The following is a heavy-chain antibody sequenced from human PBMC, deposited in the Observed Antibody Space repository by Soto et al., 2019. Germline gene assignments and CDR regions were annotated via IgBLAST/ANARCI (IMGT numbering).Heavy chain of an antibody. V-gene: IGHV4-59*08. CDR3: ARHREQQLVQYYYYYMDV. J-gene: IGHJ6*03. Sequence: SETLSLTCTVSGGSISSYYWSWIRQPPGKGLEWIGYIYYSGSTNYNPSLKSRVTISVDTSKNQFSLKLSSVTAADTAVYYCARHREQQLVQYYYYYMDVWGKGTTVTVSS. D-gene: IGHD6-13*01. CDR2: IYYSGST. CDR1: GGSISSYY.